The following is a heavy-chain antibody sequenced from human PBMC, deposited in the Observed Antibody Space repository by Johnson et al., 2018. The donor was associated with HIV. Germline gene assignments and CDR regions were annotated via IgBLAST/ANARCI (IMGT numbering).Heavy chain of an antibody. Sequence: VQVVESGGGVVQPGRSLRLSCAASGFTFDDYGMSWVRQAPGKGLEWVSGINWNGGSTGYADSVKGRFTISRDNAKNSLYLQMNSLRAEDTALYYCARARYGDLLNLDAFDIWGQGTMVTVSS. CDR3: ARARYGDLLNLDAFDI. J-gene: IGHJ3*02. D-gene: IGHD4-17*01. CDR2: INWNGGST. V-gene: IGHV3-20*04. CDR1: GFTFDDYG.